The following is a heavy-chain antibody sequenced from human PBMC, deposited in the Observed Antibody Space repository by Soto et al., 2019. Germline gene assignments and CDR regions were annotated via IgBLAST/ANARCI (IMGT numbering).Heavy chain of an antibody. V-gene: IGHV4-59*01. Sequence: SETLSLTCTVSGGSISSYYWSWIRQPPGKGLEWIGYIYYSGTTNYNPSLKSRVTISVDTSKNQFSLKLSSVTAADTAVYYCASTNIVVVTDAFDIWGQGTMVTVSS. CDR1: GGSISSYY. J-gene: IGHJ3*02. CDR3: ASTNIVVVTDAFDI. D-gene: IGHD2-21*02. CDR2: IYYSGTT.